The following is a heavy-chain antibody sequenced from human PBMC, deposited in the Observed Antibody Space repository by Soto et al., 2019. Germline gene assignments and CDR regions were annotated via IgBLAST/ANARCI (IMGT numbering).Heavy chain of an antibody. Sequence: LRLSCEASGFTFSSYGMHWVRQAPGKGLEWVAVISYDGSNKYYADSVRGRFTISRDNSKNTLYLQMNSLRAEDTAVYYCALLMVGENYYYYGMDVWGQGTTVTVSS. J-gene: IGHJ6*02. D-gene: IGHD3-10*01. CDR1: GFTFSSYG. CDR2: ISYDGSNK. V-gene: IGHV3-30*03. CDR3: ALLMVGENYYYYGMDV.